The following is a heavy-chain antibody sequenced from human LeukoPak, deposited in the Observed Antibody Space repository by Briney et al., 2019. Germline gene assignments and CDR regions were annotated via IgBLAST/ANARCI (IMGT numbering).Heavy chain of an antibody. CDR3: AREAYHDYGDYAFDY. CDR2: ISAYNGNT. CDR1: GGTFSSYA. V-gene: IGHV1-18*01. J-gene: IGHJ4*02. Sequence: ASVKVSCKASGGTFSSYAISWVRQAPGQGLEWMGWISAYNGNTNYAQKLQGRVTMTTDTSTSTAYMELRSLRSDDTAVYYCAREAYHDYGDYAFDYWGQGTLVTVSS. D-gene: IGHD4-17*01.